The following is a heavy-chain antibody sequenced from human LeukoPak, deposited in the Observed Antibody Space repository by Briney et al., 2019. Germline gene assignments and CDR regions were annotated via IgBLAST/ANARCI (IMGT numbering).Heavy chain of an antibody. Sequence: GGSLRLSCAASGFTFSSYSMNWVRQAPGKGLEWVSYISSSSSTIYYADSVKGRFTISRDNAKNSLYLQMNSLRAEDTAVYYCARGLDDILTGYLYYYYGMDVWGQGTTVTVSS. CDR1: GFTFSSYS. J-gene: IGHJ6*02. CDR3: ARGLDDILTGYLYYYYGMDV. V-gene: IGHV3-48*01. CDR2: ISSSSSTI. D-gene: IGHD3-9*01.